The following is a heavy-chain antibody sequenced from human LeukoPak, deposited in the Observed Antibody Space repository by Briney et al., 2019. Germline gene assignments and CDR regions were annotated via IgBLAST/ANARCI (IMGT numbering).Heavy chain of an antibody. V-gene: IGHV4-34*01. CDR1: GGSFSGYY. D-gene: IGHD1-26*01. Sequence: SETLSLTCAVYGGSFSGYYWSWIRQPPGKGLEWIGETNHSGSTNYNPSLKSRVTISVDTSKNQFSLKLSSVTAADTAVYYCASLEGGSYYFDYWGQGTLVTVSS. J-gene: IGHJ4*02. CDR3: ASLEGGSYYFDY. CDR2: TNHSGST.